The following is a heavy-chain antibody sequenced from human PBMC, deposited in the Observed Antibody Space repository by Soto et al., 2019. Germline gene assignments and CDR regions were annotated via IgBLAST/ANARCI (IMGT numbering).Heavy chain of an antibody. V-gene: IGHV4-39*01. CDR1: GCSISSRGYY. J-gene: IGHJ5*02. CDR3: ATSNGFDP. CDR2: IYYSGST. Sequence: QLQLQESGPGLVKPSETLSLTCTVSGCSISSRGYYWGWIRQPPGKGLEWIGTIYYSGSTYYNPTLKGRVAMSVDTSKHQFSLKLSSVPAADTAVYYCATSNGFDPWGQGTLVSVSS.